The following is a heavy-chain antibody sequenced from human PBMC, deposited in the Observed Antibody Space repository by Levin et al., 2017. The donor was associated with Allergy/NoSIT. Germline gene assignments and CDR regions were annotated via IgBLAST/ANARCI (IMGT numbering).Heavy chain of an antibody. CDR2: ISNTGYTT. CDR3: ARPGSGWSGDYYYYGMDV. Sequence: GGSLRLSCAASGFTFSDYYMSWIRQAPGKGLEWVSYISNTGYTTYSADSVKGRFTISRDNAKNSLYLQMNSLRVEDTAVYYCARPGSGWSGDYYYYGMDVWGQGTTVTVSS. CDR1: GFTFSDYY. V-gene: IGHV3-11*01. D-gene: IGHD6-19*01. J-gene: IGHJ6*02.